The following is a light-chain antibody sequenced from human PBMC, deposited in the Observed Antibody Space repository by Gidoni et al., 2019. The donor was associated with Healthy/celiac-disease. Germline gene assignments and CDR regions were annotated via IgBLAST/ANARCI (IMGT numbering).Light chain of an antibody. Sequence: QSALTQPASVSGSPGQSITISCTGTSSDVGGYNYVSWYQQHPGKAPKLRIYDVRNRPSGVSNRFSGSKSGNTASLTISGLQAEDEADYYCSSYTSSSVVVFGGGTKLTVL. V-gene: IGLV2-14*01. CDR2: DVR. J-gene: IGLJ2*01. CDR3: SSYTSSSVVV. CDR1: SSDVGGYNY.